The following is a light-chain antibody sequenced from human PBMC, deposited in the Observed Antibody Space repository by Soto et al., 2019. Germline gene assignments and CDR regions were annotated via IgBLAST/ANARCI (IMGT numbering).Light chain of an antibody. J-gene: IGLJ2*01. Sequence: QSALTQPASVSGSPGQSITISCTGTSSDVGGYNCVSWHQQHPGKAPKLMIYEVSNRPSGVSNRFSGSKSGNTASLTISGLQAEDEADYYCSSYTSSSTLAVVFGGGTKLTVL. V-gene: IGLV2-14*01. CDR2: EVS. CDR3: SSYTSSSTLAVV. CDR1: SSDVGGYNC.